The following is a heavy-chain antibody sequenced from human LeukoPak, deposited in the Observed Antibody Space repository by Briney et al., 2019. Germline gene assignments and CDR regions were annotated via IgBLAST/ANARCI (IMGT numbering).Heavy chain of an antibody. D-gene: IGHD6-13*01. V-gene: IGHV4-59*08. CDR1: VHSLSIYY. CDR3: ARHLRGEQQLSGFDY. J-gene: IGHJ4*02. Sequence: PSDTLSLPCTFSVHSLSIYYWRCIRHPPAKGLECIMYIYYSGSTKYNPCLRSRVTISADTSKNKFSLKLSSVTAADTAVYYCARHLRGEQQLSGFDYWGQGTPVTVSS. CDR2: IYYSGST.